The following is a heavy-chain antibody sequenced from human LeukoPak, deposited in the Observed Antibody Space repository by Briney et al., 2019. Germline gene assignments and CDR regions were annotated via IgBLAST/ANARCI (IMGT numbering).Heavy chain of an antibody. D-gene: IGHD4-23*01. J-gene: IGHJ3*02. CDR1: GFTFSSYS. V-gene: IGHV3-21*01. Sequence: GSLRLSCAASGFTFSSYSMNWVRQAPGKGLEWVSSISSSSSYIYYADSVKGRFTISRDNAKNSLYLQMNSLRAEDTAVYYCAREGWEGTVVTDAFDIWGQGTMVTVSS. CDR3: AREGWEGTVVTDAFDI. CDR2: ISSSSSYI.